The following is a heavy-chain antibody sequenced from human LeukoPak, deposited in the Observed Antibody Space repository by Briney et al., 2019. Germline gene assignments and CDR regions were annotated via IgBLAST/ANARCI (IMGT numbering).Heavy chain of an antibody. V-gene: IGHV3-7*01. CDR3: ARHLRGRGSIAAAGTDY. CDR2: IKQDGSEK. Sequence: PGGTLRLSCAASGFTFSSYWMSWVRQAPGKGLEWVANIKQDGSEKYYVDSVKGRFTISRDNAKNSLYLQMNSLRAEDTAVYYCARHLRGRGSIAAAGTDYWGQGTLVTVSS. J-gene: IGHJ4*02. D-gene: IGHD6-13*01. CDR1: GFTFSSYW.